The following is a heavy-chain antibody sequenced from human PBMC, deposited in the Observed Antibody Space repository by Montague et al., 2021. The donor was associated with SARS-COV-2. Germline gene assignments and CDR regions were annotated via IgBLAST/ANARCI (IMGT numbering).Heavy chain of an antibody. J-gene: IGHJ4*02. CDR3: ARVQTTVAYDY. CDR1: GFSLSTSGIC. Sequence: PALVTPTQTITLTCTFSGFSLSTSGICVSWIRQPPGKALEWLARXDWXSYKYYSTSLKTRLTISKDTSKNQVVLTMTNMDPVDTATYYCARVQTTVAYDYWGQGTLVTVSS. CDR2: XDWXSYK. V-gene: IGHV2-70*11. D-gene: IGHD4-23*01.